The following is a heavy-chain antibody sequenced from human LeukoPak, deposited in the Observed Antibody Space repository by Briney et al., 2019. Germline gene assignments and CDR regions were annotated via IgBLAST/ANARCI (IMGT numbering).Heavy chain of an antibody. Sequence: GESLKISCQGSGYSLTTYRIAWVRQMPGRGLEWMGIIYPGDSNIRYSPSFQGQVTISADKSISTAYLQWSSLRASDTAMYYYARLAETPTIGRFDDWGQGTLVTVSS. CDR1: GYSLTTYR. CDR2: IYPGDSNI. CDR3: ARLAETPTIGRFDD. V-gene: IGHV5-51*01. J-gene: IGHJ4*02. D-gene: IGHD5-24*01.